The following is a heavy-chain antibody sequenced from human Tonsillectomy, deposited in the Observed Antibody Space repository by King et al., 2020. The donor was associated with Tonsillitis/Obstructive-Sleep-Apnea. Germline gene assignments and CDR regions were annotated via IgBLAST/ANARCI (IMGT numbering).Heavy chain of an antibody. D-gene: IGHD3-22*01. V-gene: IGHV3-23*04. CDR3: AKNYYDSSGTRSFYYYMDV. CDR1: GFTFNTYA. CDR2: ISSSGGST. Sequence: VQLVESGGGLVQPGGSLRLSCAASGFTFNTYAMSWVRQAPGKGLEWVSAISSSGGSTYYADSVKGRFTISRDNSKNTLYLKMNSLRAEDTAVYYCAKNYYDSSGTRSFYYYMDVWGRGTTVTVSS. J-gene: IGHJ6*03.